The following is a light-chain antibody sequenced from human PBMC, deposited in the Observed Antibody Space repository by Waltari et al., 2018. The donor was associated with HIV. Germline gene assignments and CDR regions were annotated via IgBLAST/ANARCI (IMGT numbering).Light chain of an antibody. Sequence: QSVLTQTPSTSATPGQKVTISCSRSESHIGNNFGYWYHHLPGRAPPLLLYREGQRPSGVPDRLSGSMSGTSASLASSGLRPDDEGDYYCAAWDDLLRVWMFGGGTTVTVL. CDR3: AAWDDLLRVWM. V-gene: IGLV1-47*01. CDR1: ESHIGNNF. CDR2: REG. J-gene: IGLJ3*02.